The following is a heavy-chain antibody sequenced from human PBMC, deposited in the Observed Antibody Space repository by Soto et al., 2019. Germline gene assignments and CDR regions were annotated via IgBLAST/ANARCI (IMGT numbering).Heavy chain of an antibody. CDR3: ARGFRWFGDLYYYYGMDV. J-gene: IGHJ6*02. CDR2: IYYAGST. CDR1: GDSLSGSNPH. Sequence: PSETLSLTCTVSGDSLSGSNPHPAPTRQPPGKGLEWIGNIYYAGSTYYNPPLKSRVTISVDKSKNQFSLRLSSVTAADTAVYYCARGFRWFGDLYYYYGMDVWGQGTTVTVSS. D-gene: IGHD3-10*01. V-gene: IGHV4-39*01.